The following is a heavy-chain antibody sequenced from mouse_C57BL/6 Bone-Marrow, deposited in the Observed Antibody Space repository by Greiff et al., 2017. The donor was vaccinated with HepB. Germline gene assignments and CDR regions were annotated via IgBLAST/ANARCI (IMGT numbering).Heavy chain of an antibody. J-gene: IGHJ3*01. CDR3: TKGYRGFAY. D-gene: IGHD2-2*01. Sequence: VQLQQSGAELVRPGASVKLSCTASGFNIKDDYMHWVKQRPEQGLEWIGWIDPENGDTEYASKFQGKATITADTSSNTAYLQLSSLTSEETAVYYCTKGYRGFAYWGQGTLVTVSA. CDR1: GFNIKDDY. V-gene: IGHV14-4*01. CDR2: IDPENGDT.